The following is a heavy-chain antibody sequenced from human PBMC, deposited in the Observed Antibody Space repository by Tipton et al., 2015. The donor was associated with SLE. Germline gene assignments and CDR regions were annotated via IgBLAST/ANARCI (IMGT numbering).Heavy chain of an antibody. Sequence: TLSLTCTVSGGSISSHYWSWIRQPPGKGLEWIGYIYYSGSTYYNPSLKSRVTISVDTSKNQFSLKLSSVTAADTAVYYCAKPDLMEVGGPTFDIWGQGTMVTVSS. CDR2: IYYSGST. V-gene: IGHV4-59*08. D-gene: IGHD1-26*01. CDR1: GGSISSHY. CDR3: AKPDLMEVGGPTFDI. J-gene: IGHJ3*02.